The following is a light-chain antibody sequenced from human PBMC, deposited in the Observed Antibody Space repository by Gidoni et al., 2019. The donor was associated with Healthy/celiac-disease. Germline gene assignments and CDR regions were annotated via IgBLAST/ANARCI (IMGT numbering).Light chain of an antibody. V-gene: IGLV2-23*02. CDR3: CSYAGSSTLV. CDR1: SSDVGSYNL. Sequence: QSALTQPASVAGSPGQSITISCTGTSSDVGSYNLVSWYQQHQGKAPKLMIYEVSMRPSGVSNRFSGSKSGNTASLTISGLQAEDEADYYCCSYAGSSTLVFGGGTKLTVL. CDR2: EVS. J-gene: IGLJ2*01.